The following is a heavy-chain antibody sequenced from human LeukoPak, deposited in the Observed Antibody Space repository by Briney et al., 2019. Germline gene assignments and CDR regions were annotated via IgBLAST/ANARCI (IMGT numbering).Heavy chain of an antibody. CDR1: GFTFSSYA. V-gene: IGHV3-30-3*01. CDR2: ISYDGSNR. Sequence: GGSLRLSCAASGFTFSSYAMHWVRQAPGKGLEWVAVISYDGSNRYYADSVKGRFTISRDNSKNTLYLQMNSLRAEDTAVYYCARDIHDSSGYPSYSDYWGQGTLVTVSS. CDR3: ARDIHDSSGYPSYSDY. D-gene: IGHD3-22*01. J-gene: IGHJ4*02.